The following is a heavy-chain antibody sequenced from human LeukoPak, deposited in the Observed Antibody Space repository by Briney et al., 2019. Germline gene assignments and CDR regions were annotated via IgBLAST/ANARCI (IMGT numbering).Heavy chain of an antibody. CDR1: GGTFSSYA. Sequence: SVKVSCKASGGTFSSYAISWVRQAPGQGLEWMGRIIPILGIANYAQKFQGRVTITTDESTSTAYMELSSLRSEDTAVYYCASSGCGGDCYVDYWGQGTPVTVSS. V-gene: IGHV1-69*04. D-gene: IGHD2-21*02. CDR3: ASSGCGGDCYVDY. J-gene: IGHJ4*02. CDR2: IIPILGIA.